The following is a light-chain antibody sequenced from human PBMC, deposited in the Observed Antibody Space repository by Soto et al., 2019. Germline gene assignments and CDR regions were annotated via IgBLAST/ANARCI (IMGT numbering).Light chain of an antibody. CDR1: QSVSSSY. CDR3: QQYGSSPFT. Sequence: EIVLTQSPGTLSLSPGERATLSCRASQSVSSSYLAWYQQKPGQAPRLLIYGASSSATCIPDSFSGRGSGTDFTLTISRLEPEDFAVYYCQQYGSSPFTFGPGTKVDIK. CDR2: GAS. V-gene: IGKV3-20*01. J-gene: IGKJ3*01.